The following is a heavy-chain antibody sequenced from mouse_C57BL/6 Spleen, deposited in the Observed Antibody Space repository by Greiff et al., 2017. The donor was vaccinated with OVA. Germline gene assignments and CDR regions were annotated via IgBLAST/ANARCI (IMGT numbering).Heavy chain of an antibody. CDR3: AAYYSNYGYFDV. D-gene: IGHD2-5*01. J-gene: IGHJ1*03. CDR1: GYTFTSYW. Sequence: QVQLQQPGAKLVMPGASVKLSCKASGYTFTSYWMHWVKQRPGQGLEWIGEIDPSDSYTNYNQKFKGKSTLTVDKSSSTAYMQLSSLTSEDSAVYYCAAYYSNYGYFDVWGTGTTVTVSS. V-gene: IGHV1-69*01. CDR2: IDPSDSYT.